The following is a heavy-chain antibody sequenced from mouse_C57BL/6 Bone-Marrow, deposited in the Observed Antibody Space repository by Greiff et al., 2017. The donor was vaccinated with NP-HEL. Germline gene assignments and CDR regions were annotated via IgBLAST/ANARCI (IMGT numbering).Heavy chain of an antibody. CDR2: ISSGSSTI. CDR1: GFTFSDYG. V-gene: IGHV5-17*01. CDR3: ARPPTMITTGGYFDV. D-gene: IGHD2-4*01. Sequence: EVQVVESGGGLVKPGGSLKLSCAASGFTFSDYGMHWVRQAPEKGLEWVAYISSGSSTIYYADTVKGRFTISRDNAKNTLFLQMTSLRSEDTAMYYCARPPTMITTGGYFDVWGTGTTVTVSS. J-gene: IGHJ1*03.